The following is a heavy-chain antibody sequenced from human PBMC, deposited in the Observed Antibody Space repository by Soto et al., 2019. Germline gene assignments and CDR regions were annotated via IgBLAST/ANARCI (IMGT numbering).Heavy chain of an antibody. CDR3: ARADGYTTSSYSYCYYIDV. CDR1: GGSINSHF. CDR2: IYHTGST. Sequence: QVQLQESGPGLVKPSETLSLTCTVSGGSINSHFWSWIRQPPGRGLEWIGYIYHTGSTNYNPSLKSRVTTLADAYNTQFSLKLSSVTAADTAVYYCARADGYTTSSYSYCYYIDVWGKGTTVTVSS. V-gene: IGHV4-59*08. J-gene: IGHJ6*03. D-gene: IGHD6-13*01.